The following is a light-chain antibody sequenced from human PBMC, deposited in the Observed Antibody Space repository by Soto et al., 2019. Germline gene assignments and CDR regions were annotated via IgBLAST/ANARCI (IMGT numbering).Light chain of an antibody. CDR1: SSSVGSNA. V-gene: IGLV1-44*01. J-gene: IGLJ1*01. CDR2: SNN. Sequence: QSVLTQTPSASGTPGQRVTISCSGSSSSVGSNAVNWYQQLPGTAPKVLIYSNNQRPAGVPDRFSGSKSGTSASLAISGLQSEDEADYYCATWDDSLNSDVFGTRTKVTVL. CDR3: ATWDDSLNSDV.